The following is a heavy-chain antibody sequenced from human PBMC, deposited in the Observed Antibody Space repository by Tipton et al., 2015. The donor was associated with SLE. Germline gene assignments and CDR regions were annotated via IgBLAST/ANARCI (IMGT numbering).Heavy chain of an antibody. CDR2: IYHRGST. Sequence: TLSLTCTVSGGSISSYYWAWIRQPPGKGVEWIGEIYHRGSTNYNPSLKSRVTISLDTSKNQFSLKLSSVTAADTAVYYCARAMVVTPAFDIWGQGTMVTVSS. J-gene: IGHJ3*02. D-gene: IGHD2-21*02. CDR3: ARAMVVTPAFDI. V-gene: IGHV4-34*01. CDR1: GGSISSYY.